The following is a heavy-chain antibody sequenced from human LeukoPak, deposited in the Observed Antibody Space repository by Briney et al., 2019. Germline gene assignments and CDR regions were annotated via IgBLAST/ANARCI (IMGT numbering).Heavy chain of an antibody. CDR1: GFSISSGY. Sequence: PGGSLSVCCVASGFSISSGYMTWARLAPGKALEWVSLLFSVDSAYYPDTVKGRFTITRDNSKNTLYLQMNSLRAEDTAIYYCAKGSYLDDYFDYWGQGTLVTVSS. CDR2: LFSVDSA. D-gene: IGHD1-26*01. J-gene: IGHJ4*02. CDR3: AKGSYLDDYFDY. V-gene: IGHV3-53*01.